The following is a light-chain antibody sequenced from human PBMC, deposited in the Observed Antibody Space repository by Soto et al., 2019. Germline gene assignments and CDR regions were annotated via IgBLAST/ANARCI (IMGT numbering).Light chain of an antibody. CDR3: LQVYNYPLT. Sequence: IQMTQSPSSLSASVGDTVTITCRASQGIRNDLGWYQQKPGKAPNLLIYAASSLQSGVPSTFSGSGSGTDFTLTISSLQPEDFATYYCLQVYNYPLTFGGGTKVDIK. CDR2: AAS. CDR1: QGIRND. J-gene: IGKJ4*01. V-gene: IGKV1-6*01.